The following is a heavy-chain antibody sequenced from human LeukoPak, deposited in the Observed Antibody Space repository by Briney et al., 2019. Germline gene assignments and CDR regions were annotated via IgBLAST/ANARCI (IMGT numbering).Heavy chain of an antibody. CDR3: AKPPYSSSWIFDY. J-gene: IGHJ4*02. D-gene: IGHD6-13*01. CDR2: ISGSGGST. Sequence: GGSLRLSCAASGFTFRTYWMHWVRQAPGKGLEWVSAISGSGGSTYYADSMEGRFAISRDSSKNTLYLQMNSLRAEDTAVYYCAKPPYSSSWIFDYWGQGTLVTVSS. CDR1: GFTFRTYW. V-gene: IGHV3-23*01.